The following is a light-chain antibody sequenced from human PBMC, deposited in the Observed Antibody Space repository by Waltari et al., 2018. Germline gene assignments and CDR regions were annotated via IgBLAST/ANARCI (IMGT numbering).Light chain of an antibody. J-gene: IGKJ1*01. V-gene: IGKV1-17*01. CDR3: LQHSSYPWT. Sequence: DIQMTQSPSSLSASVGDRVTITCRASQGSRSDLGWYQQKPGKAPKRLIYAASSLQSAVPSSFSGSGSWTDFTLTISSLQPADFATYYCLQHSSYPWTFGQGTKVEIK. CDR1: QGSRSD. CDR2: AAS.